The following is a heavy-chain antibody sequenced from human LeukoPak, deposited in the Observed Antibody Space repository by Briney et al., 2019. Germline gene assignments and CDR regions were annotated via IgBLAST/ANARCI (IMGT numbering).Heavy chain of an antibody. V-gene: IGHV4-59*12. CDR2: VFSGGAT. D-gene: IGHD6-13*01. J-gene: IGHJ5*02. CDR3: ARSWAAAGKEWFDP. CDR1: GDSIY. Sequence: TSETLSLTCSVSGDSIYWSWVRRSPGKGPQWIGTVFSGGATSYSPSLASRVTMSLDKSKSHFSLKLSSVTAADTAVYYCARSWAAAGKEWFDPWGQGTLVTVSS.